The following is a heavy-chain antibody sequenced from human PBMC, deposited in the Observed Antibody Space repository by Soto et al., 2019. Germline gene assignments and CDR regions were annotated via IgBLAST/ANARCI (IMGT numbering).Heavy chain of an antibody. CDR2: ISGSGDST. Sequence: EVQLVESGGGLVQPGGSLRLSCVASGVTFSSYAMNWVRQAPGKGLEWVSDISGSGDSTYYGDSVKGRFTISRDNSKKKLYLQMNSLRAEDTAVSYCAKGVGATAHLAFCMDVWGQGTTVTVSS. CDR1: GVTFSSYA. V-gene: IGHV3-23*04. J-gene: IGHJ6*02. CDR3: AKGVGATAHLAFCMDV. D-gene: IGHD1-26*01.